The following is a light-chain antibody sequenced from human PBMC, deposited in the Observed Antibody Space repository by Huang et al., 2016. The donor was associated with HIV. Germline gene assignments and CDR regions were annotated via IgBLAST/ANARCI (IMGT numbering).Light chain of an antibody. J-gene: IGKJ5*01. Sequence: GDRVTITCRASQGISNSLAWYQQKPGKAPKLLLYAASRLKSGVPSRFSGSGSGTDYTLTISSLQPEDFATYYCQQYYSTPPITFGQGTRLEMK. CDR1: QGISNS. CDR2: AAS. V-gene: IGKV1-NL1*01. CDR3: QQYYSTPPIT.